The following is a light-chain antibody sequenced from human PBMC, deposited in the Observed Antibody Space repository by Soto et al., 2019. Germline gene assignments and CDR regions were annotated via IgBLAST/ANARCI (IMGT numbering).Light chain of an antibody. V-gene: IGKV3-20*01. Sequence: EIVLTQSPGTLSLSPGERATLSCRASQSVSNNYLAWYQQKPGQAPRLLIYGAYNRATGIPDMFSGSGSGTDFTLTISRLEPEDFAVYYCQQYGSSGTFGQGTKVEIK. CDR3: QQYGSSGT. CDR1: QSVSNNY. CDR2: GAY. J-gene: IGKJ1*01.